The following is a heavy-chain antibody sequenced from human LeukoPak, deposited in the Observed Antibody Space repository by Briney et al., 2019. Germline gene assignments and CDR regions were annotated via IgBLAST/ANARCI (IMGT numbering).Heavy chain of an antibody. D-gene: IGHD3-10*01. V-gene: IGHV3-66*01. J-gene: IGHJ4*02. CDR2: IYSGGST. Sequence: SGGSLRLSCAASGFTVSSNYMSWVRQAPGKGLEWVSVIYSGGSTYYADSVKGRFTISRDNSKNTLYLQMNSLRAEDTAVYYCARGSYGSGSYYPDYWGQGTLATVSS. CDR1: GFTVSSNY. CDR3: ARGSYGSGSYYPDY.